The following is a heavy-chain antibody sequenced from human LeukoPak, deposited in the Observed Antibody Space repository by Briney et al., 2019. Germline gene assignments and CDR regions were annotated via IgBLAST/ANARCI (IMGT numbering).Heavy chain of an antibody. CDR1: GFTFSSYA. J-gene: IGHJ5*02. V-gene: IGHV3-30*04. CDR3: AGDWRDPNWFDP. Sequence: GGSLRLSCAASGFTFSSYAMHWVRQAPGKGLEWVAVISYDGSNKYYADSVKGRFTISRDNSKNTLYLQMNSLRAEDTAVYYCAGDWRDPNWFDPWGQGTLVTVSS. CDR2: ISYDGSNK.